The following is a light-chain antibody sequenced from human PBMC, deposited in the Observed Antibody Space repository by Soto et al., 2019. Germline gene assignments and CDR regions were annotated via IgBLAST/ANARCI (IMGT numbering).Light chain of an antibody. CDR3: QQYNRFPYT. V-gene: IGKV1-5*03. CDR1: QSISSW. CDR2: KAS. Sequence: DIQMTQSPSTLSASVGDRVTITCRASQSISSWLAWYQQKSGKAPKLLIYKASSLESGVPSRFSGSGSGTELTLTISSLQPDDFATYYCQQYNRFPYTFGQGTKLEIK. J-gene: IGKJ2*01.